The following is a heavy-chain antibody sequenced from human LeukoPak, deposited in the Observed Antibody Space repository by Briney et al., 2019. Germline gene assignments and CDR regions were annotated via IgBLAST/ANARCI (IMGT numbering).Heavy chain of an antibody. J-gene: IGHJ4*02. Sequence: GGSLRLSCAASRFTFSSYEMNWVRQAPGKGLEWVSYISSSGSTIYYADSVKGRFTISRDNGKNSLYLQMNSLRAEDTAVYYCARGGHGAFDYWGQGTLVNVSS. CDR1: RFTFSSYE. CDR3: ARGGHGAFDY. D-gene: IGHD4-17*01. CDR2: ISSSGSTI. V-gene: IGHV3-48*03.